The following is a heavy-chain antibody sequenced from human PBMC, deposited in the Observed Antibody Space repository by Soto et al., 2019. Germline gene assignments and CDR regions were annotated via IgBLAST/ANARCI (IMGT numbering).Heavy chain of an antibody. CDR3: ARDIGYCSSTSCYDPYYYGMDV. CDR2: IIPIFGTA. J-gene: IGHJ6*02. V-gene: IGHV1-69*13. CDR1: GGTFSSYA. D-gene: IGHD2-2*01. Sequence: GASVKVSCKASGGTFSSYAISWVRQAPGQGLEWMGGIIPIFGTANYAQKFQGRVTITADESTSTAYMELSSLRSEDTAVYYCARDIGYCSSTSCYDPYYYGMDVWGQGTTVTVS.